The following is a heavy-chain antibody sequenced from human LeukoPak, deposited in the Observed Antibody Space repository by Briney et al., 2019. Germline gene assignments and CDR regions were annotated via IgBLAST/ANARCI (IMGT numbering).Heavy chain of an antibody. D-gene: IGHD1-7*01. J-gene: IGHJ5*02. V-gene: IGHV3-30*02. CDR2: IRYDGSIK. Sequence: GVSLRLSCAASGFTFSSYGLHWVRQAPGKGLEWVAFIRYDGSIKYYADSVKGRFTISRDNSKNTLYLQMHSLRAEDTAVYYCAKPVQRGVYNWNYLGWFDPWGLGTLVTVSS. CDR3: AKPVQRGVYNWNYLGWFDP. CDR1: GFTFSSYG.